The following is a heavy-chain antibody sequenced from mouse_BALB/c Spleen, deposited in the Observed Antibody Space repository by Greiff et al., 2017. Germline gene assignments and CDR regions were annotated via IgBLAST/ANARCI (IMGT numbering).Heavy chain of an antibody. J-gene: IGHJ4*01. D-gene: IGHD4-1*01. CDR2: INPNNGGT. Sequence: VPLQQPGAELVMPGASVKMSCKASGYTFTDYKMDWVKQSHGKSLEWIGDINPNNGGTIYNQKFKGKATLTVDKSSSTAYMELRSLTSEDTAVYYCARSGTYAMDYWGQGTSVTVSS. V-gene: IGHV1-18*01. CDR3: ARSGTYAMDY. CDR1: GYTFTDYK.